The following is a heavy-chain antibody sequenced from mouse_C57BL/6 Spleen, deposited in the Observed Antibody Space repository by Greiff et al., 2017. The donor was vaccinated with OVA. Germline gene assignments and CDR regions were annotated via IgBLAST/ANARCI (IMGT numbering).Heavy chain of an antibody. CDR2: IRNKANNHAT. D-gene: IGHD2-4*01. CDR3: QSYDYDGRYYAMDY. CDR1: GFTFSDAW. Sequence: EVKLLESGGGLVQPGGSMKLSCAASGFTFSDAWMDWVRQSPEKGLEWVAEIRNKANNHATYYAESVKGRFTISRDDSKSSVYLQMNSLRAEDTGIYYCQSYDYDGRYYAMDYWGQGTSVTVSS. V-gene: IGHV6-6*01. J-gene: IGHJ4*01.